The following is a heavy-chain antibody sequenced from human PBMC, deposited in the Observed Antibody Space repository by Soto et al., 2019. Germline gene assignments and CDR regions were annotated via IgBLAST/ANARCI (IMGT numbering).Heavy chain of an antibody. CDR2: IKSNTDGGTT. CDR3: TTGFRYRGYYYYYGMDV. J-gene: IGHJ6*02. V-gene: IGHV3-15*07. CDR1: GFTFSNAW. Sequence: EVQLVESGGGLVKPGGSLRLSCAASGFTFSNAWMNWVRQAPGKGLEWVGRIKSNTDGGTTDYAAPVKGRFTISRDDSNNTLYLQMNSLKTEDTAVYYCTTGFRYRGYYYYYGMDVWGQGTTVTVSS. D-gene: IGHD3-10*01.